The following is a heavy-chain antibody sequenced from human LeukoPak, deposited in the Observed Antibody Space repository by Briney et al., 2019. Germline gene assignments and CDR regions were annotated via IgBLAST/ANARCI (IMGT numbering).Heavy chain of an antibody. CDR1: GYTFTGYY. J-gene: IGHJ4*02. Sequence: ASVKVSCKASGYTFTGYYMHWVRQTPGQGLEWMGWINPNSGGTNYAQKFQGRVTMTRDTSISTAYMELSRLRSDDTAVYYCARDGREAYCSSTSCYSNFDYWGQGTLVTVSS. D-gene: IGHD2-2*01. V-gene: IGHV1-2*02. CDR2: INPNSGGT. CDR3: ARDGREAYCSSTSCYSNFDY.